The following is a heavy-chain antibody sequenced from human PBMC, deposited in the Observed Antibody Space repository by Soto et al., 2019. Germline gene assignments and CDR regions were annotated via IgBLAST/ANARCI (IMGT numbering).Heavy chain of an antibody. CDR2: IIPITGTA. Sequence: QVQLVQSGAEVKKPGSSVKVSCKASGGTFGSYAISWVRQAPGQGPEWMGGIIPITGTANYAQKFQGRVTITADESTSTASMQLRSLRSEHTAVYYCARSQGSSTSLEIYYYYYYGMDVWGQGTTVTVSS. J-gene: IGHJ6*02. V-gene: IGHV1-69*01. CDR3: ARSQGSSTSLEIYYYYYYGMDV. CDR1: GGTFGSYA. D-gene: IGHD2-2*01.